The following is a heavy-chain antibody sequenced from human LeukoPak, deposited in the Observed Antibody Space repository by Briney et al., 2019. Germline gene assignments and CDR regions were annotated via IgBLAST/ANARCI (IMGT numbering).Heavy chain of an antibody. CDR2: VRWNDNN. J-gene: IGHJ4*02. CDR1: GFSLRTRGVG. D-gene: IGHD6-6*01. V-gene: IGHV2-5*01. CDR3: AHRLVGEGLDY. Sequence: SGPTLLHPTPTLTLTCTFSGFSLRTRGVGVGWIRQPPGKALEWLSVVRWNDNNYYSPSLKRRLTGTKDNSKNQVVLSVTNMDPVDTATYYCAHRLVGEGLDYWGQGTLVTVSS.